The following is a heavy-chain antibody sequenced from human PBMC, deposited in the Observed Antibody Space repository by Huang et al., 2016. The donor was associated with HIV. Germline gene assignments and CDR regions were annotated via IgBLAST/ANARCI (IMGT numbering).Heavy chain of an antibody. Sequence: EVQLVESGGNLIQTGGSLRLDCAASGFRFDNSAMYWVRADPGKGLEWGSSISWNSDNRAYGDSVKGRFTISRDNARNSLYLQMNSLRPDDTALYYCVKGDIVGTANFFDYWGQGTQVSVSS. D-gene: IGHD1-26*01. V-gene: IGHV3-9*01. CDR2: ISWNSDNR. CDR1: GFRFDNSA. J-gene: IGHJ4*02. CDR3: VKGDIVGTANFFDY.